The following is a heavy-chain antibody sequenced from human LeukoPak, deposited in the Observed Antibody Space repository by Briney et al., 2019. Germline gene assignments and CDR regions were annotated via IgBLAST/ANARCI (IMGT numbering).Heavy chain of an antibody. Sequence: ASVKVSCKASGYTFTSYGISWVRQAPGQGLEWMGWISAYNGNTNYAQKLQGRVTMTTDTSTSTAYTELRSLRSDDTAVYYCAREPSRYYYGSGSPSNWFDPWGQGTLVTVSS. V-gene: IGHV1-18*01. CDR3: AREPSRYYYGSGSPSNWFDP. J-gene: IGHJ5*02. D-gene: IGHD3-10*01. CDR2: ISAYNGNT. CDR1: GYTFTSYG.